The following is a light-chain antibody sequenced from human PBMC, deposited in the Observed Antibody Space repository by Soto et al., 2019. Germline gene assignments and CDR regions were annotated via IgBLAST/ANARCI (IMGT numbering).Light chain of an antibody. CDR2: KAS. Sequence: IPITQAPSSLSESAGDRVTITCRASQSISSWLAWYQQKPGTAPSLLIYKASTLESGVPSNFSGSGSGTEFTLTISSLQPEDFATYYCLQQNSSITFGQGTRLEIK. J-gene: IGKJ5*01. CDR3: LQQNSSIT. V-gene: IGKV1-5*03. CDR1: QSISSW.